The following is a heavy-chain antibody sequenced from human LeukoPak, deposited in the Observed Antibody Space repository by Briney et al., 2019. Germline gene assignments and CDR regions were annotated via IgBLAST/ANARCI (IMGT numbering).Heavy chain of an antibody. CDR2: INWNGGST. CDR1: GFTFDDYG. J-gene: IGHJ6*03. CDR3: ARNRYYYDSPYYMDV. D-gene: IGHD3-22*01. V-gene: IGHV3-20*04. Sequence: GGSLRLSCAASGFTFDDYGMTWVRQAPGKGLEWVSGINWNGGSTGYADSVKGRFTISRDNAKNSPYLQMNSLRAEDTALYYCARNRYYYDSPYYMDVWGKGTTVTVSS.